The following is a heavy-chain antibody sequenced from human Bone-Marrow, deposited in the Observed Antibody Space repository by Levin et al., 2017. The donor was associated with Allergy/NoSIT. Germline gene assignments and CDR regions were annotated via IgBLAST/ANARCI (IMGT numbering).Heavy chain of an antibody. V-gene: IGHV3-15*05. CDR2: IRSNTEGGTT. Sequence: PGGSLRLSCAASGFSLNYAWMSWVRQAPGRGLEWVGRIRSNTEGGTTDYAAAVKGRFTISRDASKRRLYLQMNSLKTEDTAVYYCAANLLLLRPAAYWGQGALVTVSS. CDR3: AANLLLLRPAAY. CDR1: GFSLNYAW. J-gene: IGHJ4*02. D-gene: IGHD2-15*01.